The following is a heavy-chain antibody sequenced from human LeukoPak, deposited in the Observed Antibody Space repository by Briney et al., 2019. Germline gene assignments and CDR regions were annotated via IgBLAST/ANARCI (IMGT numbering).Heavy chain of an antibody. CDR3: ARDNSPLDFDY. V-gene: IGHV1-2*06. Sequence: ASVKVSCKASAYTFTAYFLHWVRQAPGQGLEWMGRINPNSGGTNYAQKFQGRVTMTRDTSISTAYMGLSSLRSDDTAVYYCARDNSPLDFDYWGQGTLVTVSS. D-gene: IGHD2-21*01. CDR1: AYTFTAYF. J-gene: IGHJ4*02. CDR2: INPNSGGT.